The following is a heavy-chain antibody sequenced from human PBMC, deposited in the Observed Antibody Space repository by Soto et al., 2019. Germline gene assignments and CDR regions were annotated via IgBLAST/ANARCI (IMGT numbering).Heavy chain of an antibody. CDR3: ARGIAALFDY. V-gene: IGHV4-59*01. CDR2: IYYSGST. CDR1: GGSISSYY. J-gene: IGHJ4*02. Sequence: QVQLQESGPGLVKPSETLSLTCTVSGGSISSYYWSWIRQPPGKGLEWIGYIYYSGSTNYNPSLKSRVTISVDTSKNQFSLKLSSVTAADTAVYYCARGIAALFDYWGQGTLVTVSS. D-gene: IGHD6-6*01.